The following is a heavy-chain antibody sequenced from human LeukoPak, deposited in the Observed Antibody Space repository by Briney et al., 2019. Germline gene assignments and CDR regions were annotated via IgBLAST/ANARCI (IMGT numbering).Heavy chain of an antibody. CDR1: GGSFSGYY. Sequence: SETLSLTCAVYGGSFSGYYWSWIRQPPGKGLEWIGEINHSGSTNHNPSLKSRVTISVDTSKNQFSLKLSSVTAADTAVYYCARNRKGYYYGSGSYYNYNWFDPWGQGTLVTVSS. J-gene: IGHJ5*02. CDR2: INHSGST. V-gene: IGHV4-34*01. D-gene: IGHD3-10*01. CDR3: ARNRKGYYYGSGSYYNYNWFDP.